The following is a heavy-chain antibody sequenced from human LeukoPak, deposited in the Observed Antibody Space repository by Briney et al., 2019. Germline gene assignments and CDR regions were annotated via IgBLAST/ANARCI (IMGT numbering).Heavy chain of an antibody. J-gene: IGHJ4*02. Sequence: GGSLRLSCAASGFTFDDYAMHWVRQAPGKGLEWVSAISGGGDSTHHADSVKGRFTISRDNAENMLWLQMNSLRDEDTAVYYCAKGPRHSSSWRMDYWGQGTLVAVSS. CDR1: GFTFDDYA. V-gene: IGHV3-23*01. CDR2: ISGGGDST. CDR3: AKGPRHSSSWRMDY. D-gene: IGHD6-13*01.